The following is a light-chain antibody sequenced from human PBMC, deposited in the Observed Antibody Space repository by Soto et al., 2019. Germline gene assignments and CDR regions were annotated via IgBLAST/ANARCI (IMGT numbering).Light chain of an antibody. CDR1: QSVSSN. CDR2: DAS. CDR3: QQRYPRLT. V-gene: IGKV3-11*01. J-gene: IGKJ1*01. Sequence: LVMTQSPATLSVSPGERAILSCRASQSVSSNLAWYQQKPGQAPRLLIYDASNRATGIPARFSCSGSGTDFTLNIRRLEHEDFVIYYCQQRYPRLTFGQGTKVDIK.